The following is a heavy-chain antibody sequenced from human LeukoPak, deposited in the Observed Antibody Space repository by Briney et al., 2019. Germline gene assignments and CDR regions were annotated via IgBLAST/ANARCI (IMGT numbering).Heavy chain of an antibody. J-gene: IGHJ6*02. V-gene: IGHV3-48*01. CDR1: GFTFSSYS. D-gene: IGHD2-15*01. Sequence: GGSLRLSCAASGFTFSSYSMNWVRQAPGKGLEWVSYISGSSSTIYYADSVKGRFTISRDNAKNSLYLQMNSLRAEDTAVYYCARVFKEIVEVYTGTAYYYGMDVRGQGTTVTVSS. CDR3: ARVFKEIVEVYTGTAYYYGMDV. CDR2: ISGSSSTI.